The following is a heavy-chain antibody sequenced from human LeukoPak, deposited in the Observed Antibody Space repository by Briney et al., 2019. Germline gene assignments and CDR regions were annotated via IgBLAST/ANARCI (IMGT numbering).Heavy chain of an antibody. D-gene: IGHD6-19*01. CDR1: GGSISSSSYY. J-gene: IGHJ4*02. Sequence: PSETLSLTCTVSGGSISSSSYYWSWIRQPAGKGLEWIGRIYTSGSTNYNPSLKSRVTMSVDTSKNQFSLKLSSVTAADTAVYYCARVNSGSGWYFDYWGQGTLVTVSS. V-gene: IGHV4-61*02. CDR2: IYTSGST. CDR3: ARVNSGSGWYFDY.